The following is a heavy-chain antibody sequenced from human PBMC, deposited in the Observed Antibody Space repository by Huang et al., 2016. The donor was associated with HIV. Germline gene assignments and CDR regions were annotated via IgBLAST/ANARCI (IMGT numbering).Heavy chain of an antibody. CDR1: GGTVSSFS. Sequence: QVQLVQSGAEMKKSGSSVKVSCKASGGTVSSFSFTWVRQAPGHGLEWMGGVIPLTDTTDLAQKFRGRVTLTADESTNTAFMELSGLTSQDTAVYYCARGVGNSNRGFDIWGQGTLVTVS. D-gene: IGHD5-18*01. V-gene: IGHV1-69*13. CDR2: VIPLTDTT. CDR3: ARGVGNSNRGFDI. J-gene: IGHJ4*02.